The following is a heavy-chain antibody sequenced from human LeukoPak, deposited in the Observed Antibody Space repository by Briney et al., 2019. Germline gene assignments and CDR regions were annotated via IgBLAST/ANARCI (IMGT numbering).Heavy chain of an antibody. D-gene: IGHD6-19*01. CDR3: ARDDSSGWYDWFDP. Sequence: ASVKVSCKASGYTFTSYGISWVRQAPGQGLEWMGWISAYNGNTNYAQKLQGRVAMTTDTSTSTAYMELRSLRSDDTAVYYCARDDSSGWYDWFDPWGQGTLVTVSS. V-gene: IGHV1-18*01. CDR2: ISAYNGNT. CDR1: GYTFTSYG. J-gene: IGHJ5*02.